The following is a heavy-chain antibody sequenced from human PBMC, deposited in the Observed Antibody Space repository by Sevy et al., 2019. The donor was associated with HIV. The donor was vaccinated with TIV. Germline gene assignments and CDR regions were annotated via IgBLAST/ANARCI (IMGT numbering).Heavy chain of an antibody. J-gene: IGHJ4*02. Sequence: GGSLRLSCAASGFTFSDYYMSWIRQAPGKGLVWVSYISSSSSYTNYADSVKGRFTISRDNTKNSLYLQMNSLRAEDTAVYYCAREGSGYYAYWGQGTLVTVSS. D-gene: IGHD3-22*01. CDR1: GFTFSDYY. CDR2: ISSSSSYT. CDR3: AREGSGYYAY. V-gene: IGHV3-11*06.